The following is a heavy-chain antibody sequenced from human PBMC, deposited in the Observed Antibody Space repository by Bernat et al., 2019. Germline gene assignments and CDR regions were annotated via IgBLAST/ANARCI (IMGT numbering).Heavy chain of an antibody. CDR2: INAGNGNT. D-gene: IGHD7-27*01. CDR1: GYTFTSYA. CDR3: AGGSVDWGMGAY. J-gene: IGHJ4*02. V-gene: IGHV1-3*01. Sequence: QVQLVQSGAEVKKPGASVKVSCKASGYTFTSYAMHWVRQAPGQGLEWMGWINAGNGNTKYSQNFQGRVTITRDTSASTAYMELSSLRSEDTAVYYCAGGSVDWGMGAYWGQGTLVTVSS.